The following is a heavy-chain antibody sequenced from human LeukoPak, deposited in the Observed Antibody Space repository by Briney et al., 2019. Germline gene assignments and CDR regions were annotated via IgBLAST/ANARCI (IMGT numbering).Heavy chain of an antibody. CDR2: INPNSGGT. CDR3: ARGGNWSPYGMDV. CDR1: GYTFTVYY. D-gene: IGHD1-1*01. J-gene: IGHJ6*02. V-gene: IGHV1-2*02. Sequence: GASVTVSFKASGYTFTVYYMHWVRQAPGQGLEWMGWINPNSGGTNYAQKFQGRVTMTRDTSISTAYMDLSRLRSDDTAVYYCARGGNWSPYGMDVWGQGTTVTVSS.